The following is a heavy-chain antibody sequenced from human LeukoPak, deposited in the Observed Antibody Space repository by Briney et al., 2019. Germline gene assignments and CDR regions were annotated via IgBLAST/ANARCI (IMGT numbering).Heavy chain of an antibody. V-gene: IGHV3-48*01. CDR3: ARYLLVVGSWSNPYFDY. CDR2: ISSSSTI. Sequence: GGSLRLSCAASGFTFSSYSMNWVRQAPGKGLEWVSYISSSSTIYYADSVKGRFTISRDNAKNSLYLQMNSLRAEDTAVYYCARYLLVVGSWSNPYFDYWGQGTLVTVSS. CDR1: GFTFSSYS. J-gene: IGHJ4*02. D-gene: IGHD6-13*01.